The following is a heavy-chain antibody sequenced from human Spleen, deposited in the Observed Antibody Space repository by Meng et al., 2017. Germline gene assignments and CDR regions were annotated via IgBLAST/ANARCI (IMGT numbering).Heavy chain of an antibody. Sequence: GGPLRLSCAASGFTFSNYGMSWVRQAPGKGLEWVSGISGSGGRTYYAESVKGRFTFSRDISKNTLYLQMNSLRAEDTAIYYCAKDSVGAAGYGMDVWGQGTTVTVSS. CDR2: ISGSGGRT. J-gene: IGHJ6*02. D-gene: IGHD1-26*01. CDR1: GFTFSNYG. V-gene: IGHV3-23*01. CDR3: AKDSVGAAGYGMDV.